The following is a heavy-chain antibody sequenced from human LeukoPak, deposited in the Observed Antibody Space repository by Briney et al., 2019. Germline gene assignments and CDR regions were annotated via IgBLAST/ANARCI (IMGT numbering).Heavy chain of an antibody. V-gene: IGHV1-46*01. CDR1: GYTFTSYY. CDR3: ARGSSGWYSVAY. CDR2: INPSGGST. J-gene: IGHJ4*02. D-gene: IGHD6-19*01. Sequence: ASVKVSCKASGYTFTSYYMHWLRQAPGQGLEWMGIINPSGGSTSYAQKFQGRVTMTRDTSTSTVYMELSSLRSEDMAVYYCARGSSGWYSVAYWGQGTLVTVSS.